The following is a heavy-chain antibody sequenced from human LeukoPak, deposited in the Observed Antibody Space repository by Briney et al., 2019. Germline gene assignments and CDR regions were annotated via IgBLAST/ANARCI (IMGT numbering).Heavy chain of an antibody. CDR2: INPSVGGT. V-gene: IGHV1-46*03. CDR3: ARHGSGRYYPAEGRVDY. D-gene: IGHD3-10*01. J-gene: IGHJ4*02. Sequence: GASVKVSCKASGYTFTSYGISWVRQAPGQGLEWMGIINPSVGGTTYARKFQGRVTMTRDTSTSTVYMELSSLRSEDTAVYYCARHGSGRYYPAEGRVDYWGQGTLVTVSS. CDR1: GYTFTSYG.